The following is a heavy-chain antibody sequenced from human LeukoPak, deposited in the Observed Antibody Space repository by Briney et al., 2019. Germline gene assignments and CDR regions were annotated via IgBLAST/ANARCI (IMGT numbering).Heavy chain of an antibody. CDR2: IHYSGST. V-gene: IGHV4-59*08. CDR1: GGSITSSY. D-gene: IGHD4-23*01. CDR3: AIHYGGYSSFDY. J-gene: IGHJ4*02. Sequence: SETLSLTCTVSGGSITSSYWSWIRQPPGKGLEWIGYIHYSGSTNYNPSLKSRVTISVDTSKNQFSLKLSSVTATDTAVYYCAIHYGGYSSFDYWGQGTLVTVSS.